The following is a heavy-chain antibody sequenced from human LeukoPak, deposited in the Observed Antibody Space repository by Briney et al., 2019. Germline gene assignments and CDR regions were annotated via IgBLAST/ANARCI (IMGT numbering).Heavy chain of an antibody. V-gene: IGHV3-21*01. CDR1: GFTFSSYS. Sequence: GGSLRLSCAASGFTFSSYSMNWVRQAPGKELEWVSSISSSSSYIYYADSVKGRFTISRDNAKNSLYLQMNSLRAEDTAVYYCAREAYYYDSSGYSDYYYYYMDVWGKGSTVTVSS. CDR2: ISSSSSYI. J-gene: IGHJ6*03. D-gene: IGHD3-22*01. CDR3: AREAYYYDSSGYSDYYYYYMDV.